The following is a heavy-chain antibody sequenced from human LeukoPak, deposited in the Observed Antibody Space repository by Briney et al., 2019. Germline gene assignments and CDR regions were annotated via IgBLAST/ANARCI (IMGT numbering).Heavy chain of an antibody. CDR3: ARHRFTYYYDSSGYYPFDY. CDR2: IYYSGST. CDR1: GGSISSSSYY. J-gene: IGHJ4*02. Sequence: SETLSLTCTVSGGSISSSSYYWGWIRQPPGKGLEWIVSIYYSGSTYYNPYLKSRVTISVDTSKNQFSLKLSSVTAADTAVYYCARHRFTYYYDSSGYYPFDYWGQGTLVTVSS. D-gene: IGHD3-22*01. V-gene: IGHV4-39*01.